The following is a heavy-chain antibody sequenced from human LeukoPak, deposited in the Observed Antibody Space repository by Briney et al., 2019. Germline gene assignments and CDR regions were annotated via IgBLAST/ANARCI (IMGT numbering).Heavy chain of an antibody. V-gene: IGHV1-2*02. CDR2: MHPNSGVT. D-gene: IGHD1-26*01. J-gene: IGHJ4*02. CDR3: ARHPGGQCSTTNCAGSWCDY. CDR1: GYTFTGYW. Sequence: ASVKVSCKASGYTFTGYWIHWVRQAPGQGLEWMGCMHPNSGVTGYAQRFQGRVTMTRDTSISTAYMDLSSLRSDDTAVYYCARHPGGQCSTTNCAGSWCDYWGQGTLVTVSS.